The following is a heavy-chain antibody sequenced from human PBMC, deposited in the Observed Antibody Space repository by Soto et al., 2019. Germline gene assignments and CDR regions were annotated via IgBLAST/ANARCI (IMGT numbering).Heavy chain of an antibody. Sequence: QVQLVESGGGVVQPGRSLRLSCAASGFTFSSYAMHWVRQAPGKGLEWVAVISYDGSNKYYADSVKGRFTFSRDNSKNTLYLQMNSLRAENTAVYYCARAKLEGYCIGGSCYSQNFDYCGQGTLVTVSS. J-gene: IGHJ4*02. CDR2: ISYDGSNK. CDR3: ARAKLEGYCIGGSCYSQNFDY. CDR1: GFTFSSYA. V-gene: IGHV3-30-3*01. D-gene: IGHD2-15*01.